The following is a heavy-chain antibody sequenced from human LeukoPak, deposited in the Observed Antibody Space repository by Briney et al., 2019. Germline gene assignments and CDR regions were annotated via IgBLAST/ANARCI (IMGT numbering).Heavy chain of an antibody. D-gene: IGHD5-18*01. V-gene: IGHV3-53*01. CDR1: GFTVGSNY. Sequence: GGSLRLSCVASGFTVGSNYMSWVRQAPGKGLEWVSLISSDISTYYADSVKGRLIISRDNSKNTLYLQMNSLRAEDTAVYYCARSLHTAMALFDYWGQGTLVTVSS. J-gene: IGHJ4*02. CDR2: ISSDIST. CDR3: ARSLHTAMALFDY.